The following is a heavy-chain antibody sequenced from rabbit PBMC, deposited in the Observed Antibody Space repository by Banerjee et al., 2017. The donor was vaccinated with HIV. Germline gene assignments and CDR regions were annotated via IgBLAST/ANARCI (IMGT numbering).Heavy chain of an antibody. D-gene: IGHD4-2*01. CDR2: IYAGSSGST. V-gene: IGHV1S40*01. Sequence: QSLEESGGGLVQPEGSLTLTCTASGFSFSDIYYMCWVRQAPGKGLERIACIYAGSSGSTYYASWAKGRFTISKTSSTTVTLQMTSLIAADTATYFCARALDGGSGDGDVDYFNLWGPGTLVTVS. CDR3: ARALDGGSGDGDVDYFNL. CDR1: GFSFSDIYY. J-gene: IGHJ4*01.